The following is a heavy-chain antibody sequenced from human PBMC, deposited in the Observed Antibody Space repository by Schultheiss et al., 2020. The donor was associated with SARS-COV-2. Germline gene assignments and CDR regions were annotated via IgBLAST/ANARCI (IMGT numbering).Heavy chain of an antibody. V-gene: IGHV1-69*13. CDR2: IIPIFGTA. D-gene: IGHD2-8*01. CDR3: ARTYCTNGVCYNYYGMDV. J-gene: IGHJ6*02. CDR1: GGTFSSYA. Sequence: SVKVSCKASGGTFSSYAISWVRQAPGQGLEWMGGIIPIFGTANYAQKFQGRVTITADESTSTAYMELSSLRSDDTAVYYCARTYCTNGVCYNYYGMDVWGQGTTVTVSS.